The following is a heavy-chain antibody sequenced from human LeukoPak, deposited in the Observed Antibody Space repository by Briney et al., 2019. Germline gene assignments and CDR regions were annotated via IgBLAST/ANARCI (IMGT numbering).Heavy chain of an antibody. CDR2: INSDGGTT. Sequence: PGGSLRLSCAASGFTFTSYWMHSVRQAPGKGLVWVSHINSDGGTTSFADSVKGRFTISRDNAKNTVDLQMNSLRADDTAVYYCARGGGGCFDIWGAGAMVTVSS. CDR3: ARGGGGCFDI. V-gene: IGHV3-74*01. CDR1: GFTFTSYW. J-gene: IGHJ3*02. D-gene: IGHD2-21*01.